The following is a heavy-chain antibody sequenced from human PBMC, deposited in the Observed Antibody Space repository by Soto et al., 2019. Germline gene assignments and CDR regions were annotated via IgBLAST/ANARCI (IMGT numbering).Heavy chain of an antibody. CDR3: AHRLLHTSSSDAYHYGLDV. V-gene: IGHV2-5*01. J-gene: IGHJ6*02. CDR2: IYWNDDK. Sequence: SGPTLVNPTQTLTLTCTFSGFSLSTRGLGVAGIRQPPGKALDWLAFIYWNDDKRYSPSLKSRLTITKDTSTNQVVLTMANVDPLDTGTYFCAHRLLHTSSSDAYHYGLDVWGQGTPMTV. CDR1: GFSLSTRGLG. D-gene: IGHD6-6*01.